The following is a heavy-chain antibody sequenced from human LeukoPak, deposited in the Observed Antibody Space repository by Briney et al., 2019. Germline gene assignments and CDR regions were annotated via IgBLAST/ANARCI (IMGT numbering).Heavy chain of an antibody. CDR2: ISSSSSYI. V-gene: IGHV3-21*01. CDR3: ASLVGHYDILTGYYPPLGY. D-gene: IGHD3-9*01. J-gene: IGHJ4*02. CDR1: GFTFSSYS. Sequence: GGSLRLSCAASGFTFSSYSMNWVRQAPGKGLEWVSSISSSSSYIYYADSVKGRFTISRDNAKNSLYLQMNSLRAEDTAVYYCASLVGHYDILTGYYPPLGYWGQGTLVTVSS.